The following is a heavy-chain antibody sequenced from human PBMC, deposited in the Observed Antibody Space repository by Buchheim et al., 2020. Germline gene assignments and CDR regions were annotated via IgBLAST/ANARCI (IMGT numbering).Heavy chain of an antibody. CDR2: IYSGGST. CDR3: ARDSWDYGGNNWFDP. J-gene: IGHJ5*02. V-gene: IGHV3-53*02. Sequence: EVQLVETGGGLIQPGGSLRLSCAASGFTVSSNYMSWVRQAPGKGLEWVSVIYSGGSTYYADSVKGRFTISRDNSKNKQYLQMNSLRAEDTAVYYCARDSWDYGGNNWFDPWGQGTL. D-gene: IGHD4-17*01. CDR1: GFTVSSNY.